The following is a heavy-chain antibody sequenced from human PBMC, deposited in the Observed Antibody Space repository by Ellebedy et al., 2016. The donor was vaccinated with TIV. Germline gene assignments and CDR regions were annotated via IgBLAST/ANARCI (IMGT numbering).Heavy chain of an antibody. CDR2: IYPGDSDI. CDR3: ARSHQVVVERHAFDI. D-gene: IGHD2-15*01. J-gene: IGHJ3*02. Sequence: GEFLKISCKGSGYSFSRYWIGWVRQMPEKGLEWMGIIYPGDSDIRYSPSFQGQVSISVGKSIGTAYLQWSSLKASDTAMYFCARSHQVVVERHAFDIWGQGTMITVSS. V-gene: IGHV5-51*01. CDR1: GYSFSRYW.